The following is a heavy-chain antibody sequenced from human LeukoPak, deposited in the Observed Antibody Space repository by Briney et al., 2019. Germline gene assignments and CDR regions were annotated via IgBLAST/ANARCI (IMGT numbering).Heavy chain of an antibody. J-gene: IGHJ4*02. Sequence: GGSLRLSCVASGFTFSDYAMNWVRQVPGKGLEWVSYISSSSSTIYYADSVKGRFTISRDSAKNSLHLQMNSLRDEDTAVYYCARERTSTYGDFDSWGQGTLVTVSS. CDR2: ISSSSSTI. CDR3: ARERTSTYGDFDS. CDR1: GFTFSDYA. V-gene: IGHV3-48*02. D-gene: IGHD4-17*01.